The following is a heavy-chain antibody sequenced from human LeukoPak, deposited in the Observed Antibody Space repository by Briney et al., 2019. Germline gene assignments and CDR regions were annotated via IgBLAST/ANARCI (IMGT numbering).Heavy chain of an antibody. V-gene: IGHV1-18*01. CDR1: GYTFTNYG. CDR3: ARVRYYGDYASISGWFDP. D-gene: IGHD4-17*01. J-gene: IGHJ5*02. Sequence: GASVKVSCKASGYTFTNYGISWVRQAPGQGLEWMGWISGYNGNTNYAQKLQGRVTMTTDTSTSTAYMELRSLRSDDTAVCYCARVRYYGDYASISGWFDPWGQGTLVTVSS. CDR2: ISGYNGNT.